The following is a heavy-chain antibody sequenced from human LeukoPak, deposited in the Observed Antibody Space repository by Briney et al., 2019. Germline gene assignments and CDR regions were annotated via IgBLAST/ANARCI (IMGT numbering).Heavy chain of an antibody. D-gene: IGHD6-19*01. CDR2: IYYSGST. J-gene: IGHJ6*03. CDR3: ARLVSSGWLDYYYYYMDV. V-gene: IGHV4-39*01. CDR1: GGSISSSSYY. Sequence: KSSETLSLTCTVSGGSISSSSYYWGWIRQPPGKGLEWIGSIYYSGSTYYNPSLKSRVTISVDTSKNQFSLKLSSVTAADTAAYYCARLVSSGWLDYYYYYMDVWGKGTTVTVSS.